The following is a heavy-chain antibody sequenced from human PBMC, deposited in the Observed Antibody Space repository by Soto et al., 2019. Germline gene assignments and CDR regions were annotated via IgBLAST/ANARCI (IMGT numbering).Heavy chain of an antibody. D-gene: IGHD2-2*01. J-gene: IGHJ4*02. V-gene: IGHV1-69*06. CDR3: ARIPRYCSSTSCPLNY. CDR2: IIPIFGTA. Sequence: SVKVSCKASGGTFSSYAISWVRQAPGQGLEWMGGIIPIFGTANYAQKFQGRVTITADKSTSTAYMELSSLRSEDTAVYYCARIPRYCSSTSCPLNYWGQGTLVTVSS. CDR1: GGTFSSYA.